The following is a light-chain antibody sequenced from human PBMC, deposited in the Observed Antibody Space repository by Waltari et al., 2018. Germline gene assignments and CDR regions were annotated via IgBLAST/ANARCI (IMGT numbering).Light chain of an antibody. CDR2: DAS. Sequence: IVLTQSPATLSFSPGERATLSCRASQSVSSYLAWYQQKPGQAPRLLIYDASNRATGIPARFSGSGSGTDFTLTISSLEPEDFAVYYCQQRSNWSGLTFGGGTKVEIK. J-gene: IGKJ4*01. V-gene: IGKV3-11*01. CDR3: QQRSNWSGLT. CDR1: QSVSSY.